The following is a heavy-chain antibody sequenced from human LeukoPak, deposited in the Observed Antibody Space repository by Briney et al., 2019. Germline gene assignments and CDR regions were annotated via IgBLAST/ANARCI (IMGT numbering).Heavy chain of an antibody. V-gene: IGHV4-39*01. D-gene: IGHD3-22*01. CDR2: IYYSGST. Sequence: SETLSLTCTVSGGSVSSYYWGWIRQPPGKGLEWIGSIYYSGSTSYNPSLKSRVTISVDTSKSQFSLKLTSVTAADTAVYYCARWYYYDSSASYPGDYWGQGTLVTVSS. J-gene: IGHJ4*02. CDR3: ARWYYYDSSASYPGDY. CDR1: GGSVSSYY.